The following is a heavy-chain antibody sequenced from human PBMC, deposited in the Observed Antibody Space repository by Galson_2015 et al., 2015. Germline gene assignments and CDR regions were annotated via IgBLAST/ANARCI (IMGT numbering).Heavy chain of an antibody. CDR3: ARESTYSSSFDY. J-gene: IGHJ4*02. D-gene: IGHD6-6*01. CDR2: IYSGGST. V-gene: IGHV3-53*01. CDR1: GFTVSSNY. Sequence: SLRLSCAASGFTVSSNYMSWVRQAPGKGLEWVSVIYSGGSTYYADSVKGRFTISRDNSKNTLYLQMNSLRAEDTAVYYCARESTYSSSFDYWGQGTLVTVSS.